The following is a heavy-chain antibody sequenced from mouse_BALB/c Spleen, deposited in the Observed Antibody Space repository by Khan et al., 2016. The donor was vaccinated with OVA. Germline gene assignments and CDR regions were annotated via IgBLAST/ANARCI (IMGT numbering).Heavy chain of an antibody. CDR3: TRNGFGNYESWDY. D-gene: IGHD2-1*01. CDR1: GYTFTSYW. CDR2: IYPGNSDT. Sequence: VQLQQSGTVLARPGASVKMSCKASGYTFTSYWMHWVKQRPGQGLEWIGAIYPGNSDTNYNQKFKGKAKLTAVTSTSTAYLELNSLTNEGSAVYYCTRNGFGNYESWDYWGQGTTLTVSS. V-gene: IGHV1-5*01. J-gene: IGHJ2*01.